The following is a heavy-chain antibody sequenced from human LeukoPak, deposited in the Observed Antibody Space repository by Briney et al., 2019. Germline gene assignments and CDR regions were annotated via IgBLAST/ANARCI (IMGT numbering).Heavy chain of an antibody. D-gene: IGHD6-6*01. CDR2: IRYDGSNK. CDR3: AKDQGPIAARPTLFDY. CDR1: GFTFSSYG. V-gene: IGHV3-30*02. Sequence: PGGSLRLSCAASGFTFSSYGVHWVRQAPGKGLEWVAFIRYDGSNKYYADSVKGRFTISRDNSKNTLYLQMNSLRAEDTAVYYCAKDQGPIAARPTLFDYWGQGTLVTVSS. J-gene: IGHJ4*02.